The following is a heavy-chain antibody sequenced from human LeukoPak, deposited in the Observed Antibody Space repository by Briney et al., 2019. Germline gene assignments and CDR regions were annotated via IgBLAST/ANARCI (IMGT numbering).Heavy chain of an antibody. D-gene: IGHD3-22*01. CDR3: ASYGSSGYKGAFDI. CDR1: GGSISSSSYY. J-gene: IGHJ3*02. V-gene: IGHV4-39*01. CDR2: IYYSGST. Sequence: SETLSLTCTVSGGSISSSSYYWGWIRQPPGKGLEWIGSIYYSGSTYYNPSLKSRVTISVDTSKNQFSLKLGSVTAADTAVYYCASYGSSGYKGAFDIWGQGTMVTVSS.